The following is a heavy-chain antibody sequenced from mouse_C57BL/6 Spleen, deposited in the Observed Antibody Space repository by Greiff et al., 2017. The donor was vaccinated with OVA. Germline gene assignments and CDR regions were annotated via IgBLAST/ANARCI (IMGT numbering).Heavy chain of an antibody. CDR3: ARQNGGGYFDV. V-gene: IGHV5-2*01. J-gene: IGHJ1*03. Sequence: EVKLVESGGGLVQPGESLKLSCESNEYEFPSHDMSWVRKTPEKRLELVAAINSDGGSTYYPDTMAKRFIISRDNTKKTLYLQMSSLRSEDTALYYCARQNGGGYFDVWGTGTTVTVSS. CDR2: INSDGGST. CDR1: EYEFPSHD.